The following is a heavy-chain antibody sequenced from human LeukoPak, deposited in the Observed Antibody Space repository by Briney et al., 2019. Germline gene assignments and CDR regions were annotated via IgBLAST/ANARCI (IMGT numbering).Heavy chain of an antibody. Sequence: PSETLSLTCTVSGGSISSGGYYWSWIRQHPGKGLEWIGYIYYSGSTYYNPSLKSRVTISVDTSKNQFSLKLSSVTATDTAVYYCARGESSSWYIRAFDIWGQGTMVTASS. J-gene: IGHJ3*02. CDR1: GGSISSGGYY. CDR3: ARGESSSWYIRAFDI. CDR2: IYYSGST. V-gene: IGHV4-31*03. D-gene: IGHD6-13*01.